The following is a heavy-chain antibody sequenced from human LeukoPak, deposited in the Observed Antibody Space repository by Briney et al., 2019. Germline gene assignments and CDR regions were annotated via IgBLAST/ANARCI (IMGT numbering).Heavy chain of an antibody. D-gene: IGHD3-22*01. CDR2: IYHSGST. V-gene: IGHV4-4*02. CDR3: ARHAYYYDNSGYYPPLT. Sequence: SETLSLTCAVSGGSISSSNWWSWVRQPPGKGLEWIGEIYHSGSTNYNPSLKSRVTISVDKSKNQFSLKLSSVTAADTAVYYCARHAYYYDNSGYYPPLTWGQGTLVTVSS. J-gene: IGHJ5*02. CDR1: GGSISSSNW.